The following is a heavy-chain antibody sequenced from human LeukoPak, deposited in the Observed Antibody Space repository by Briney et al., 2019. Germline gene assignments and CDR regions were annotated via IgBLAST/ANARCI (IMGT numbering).Heavy chain of an antibody. CDR2: IYYSGNT. V-gene: IGHV4-4*02. D-gene: IGHD1-26*01. J-gene: IGHJ4*02. CDR1: GGSISSSNW. CDR3: ARRHWWELSALDY. Sequence: PSGTLFLTCEVSGGSISSSNWWSWVRQPPGKGQEWSGEIYYSGNTNYNPSLKSRVTMSVDTSKNQFSLKLSSVTAAGTAVYYCARRHWWELSALDYWGQGTLVTVSS.